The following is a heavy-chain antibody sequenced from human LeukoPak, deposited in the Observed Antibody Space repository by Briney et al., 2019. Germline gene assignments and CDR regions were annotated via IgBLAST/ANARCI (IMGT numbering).Heavy chain of an antibody. D-gene: IGHD6-19*01. CDR1: GGSFSGYY. CDR2: INHSGST. CDR3: ARLFRSGEEAFDI. V-gene: IGHV4-34*01. Sequence: SETLSLTCAVYGGSFSGYYWSWIRQPPGKGLEWIGEINHSGSTNYNPSLKSRVTISVDTSKNQFSLKLSSVTAADTAVYYCARLFRSGEEAFDIWGQGTMVTVSS. J-gene: IGHJ3*02.